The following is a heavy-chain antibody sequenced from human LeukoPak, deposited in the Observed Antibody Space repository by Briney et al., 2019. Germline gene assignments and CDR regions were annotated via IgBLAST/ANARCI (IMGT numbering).Heavy chain of an antibody. CDR2: IKQDGSEK. Sequence: PGGSLRLSCAASGFTFSSYWMSWVRQAPGKGLEWVANIKQDGSEKYYVDSVKGRFTISRDNAKNSLYLQTNSLRAEDTAVYYCARVLDFWSGSADYWGQGTLVTVFS. D-gene: IGHD3-3*01. V-gene: IGHV3-7*01. J-gene: IGHJ4*02. CDR3: ARVLDFWSGSADY. CDR1: GFTFSSYW.